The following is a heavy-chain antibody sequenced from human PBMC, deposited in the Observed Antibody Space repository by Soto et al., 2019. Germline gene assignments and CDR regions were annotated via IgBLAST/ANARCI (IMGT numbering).Heavy chain of an antibody. D-gene: IGHD2-2*01. CDR2: MPYDGRNE. CDR3: AKDFFPRQLRTLDY. J-gene: IGHJ4*02. Sequence: ESGGRVVQPGGSLRLSCAASGFTITTYGMHWVRQAPGKGLEWVAVMPYDGRNENYADSVKGRFTISRDISKNTLYLHMSSLRVEDSSMYYCAKDFFPRQLRTLDYWGQGTLVTVSS. V-gene: IGHV3-30*18. CDR1: GFTITTYG.